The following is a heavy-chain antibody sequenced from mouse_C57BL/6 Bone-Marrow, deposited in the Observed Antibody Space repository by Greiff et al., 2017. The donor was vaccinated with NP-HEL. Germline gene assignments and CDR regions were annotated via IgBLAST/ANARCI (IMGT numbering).Heavy chain of an antibody. CDR1: GFTFSDYG. CDR3: ARGYYVAY. V-gene: IGHV5-17*01. D-gene: IGHD1-1*01. J-gene: IGHJ3*01. CDR2: ISSGSSTI. Sequence: EVKVEESGGGLVKPGGSLKLSCAASGFTFSDYGMHWVRQAPEKGLEWVAYISSGSSTIYYAATVKGRFTISRDNAKTTLFLQMTSLRSEDTAMYYCARGYYVAYWGQGTLVTVSA.